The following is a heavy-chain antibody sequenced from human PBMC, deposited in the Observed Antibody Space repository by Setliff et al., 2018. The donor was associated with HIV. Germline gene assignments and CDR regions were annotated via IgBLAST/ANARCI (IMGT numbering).Heavy chain of an antibody. V-gene: IGHV1-18*01. D-gene: IGHD3-3*01. CDR3: ATLELGTLDGFDI. J-gene: IGHJ3*02. Sequence: ASVKVSCKTSGYTFTNYGISWVRQAPGQGLEWMGWISAYNGHTNYAQKLQGRVTMTTDTSTSTAYMELRTLRSDDTAVYYCATLELGTLDGFDIWGQGTMVTVSS. CDR2: ISAYNGHT. CDR1: GYTFTNYG.